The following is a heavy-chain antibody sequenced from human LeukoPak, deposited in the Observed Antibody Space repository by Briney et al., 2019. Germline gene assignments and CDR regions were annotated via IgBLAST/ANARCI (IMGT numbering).Heavy chain of an antibody. Sequence: SETLSLTCAVYGGSFSGYYWSWIRQPPGKGLEWIGEINHSGSTNYNPSLKSRVTISVDTSKNQFSLKLSSVTAADTAVYYCARDRYCSGGSCLVRNAAFDIWGQGTMVTVSS. J-gene: IGHJ3*02. D-gene: IGHD2-15*01. V-gene: IGHV4-34*01. CDR3: ARDRYCSGGSCLVRNAAFDI. CDR2: INHSGST. CDR1: GGSFSGYY.